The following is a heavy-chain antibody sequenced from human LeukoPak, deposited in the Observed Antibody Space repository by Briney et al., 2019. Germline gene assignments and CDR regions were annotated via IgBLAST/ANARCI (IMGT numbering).Heavy chain of an antibody. CDR1: GGSISSYY. CDR2: IYTSGST. V-gene: IGHV4-4*07. Sequence: KPSETLSLTCTVSGGSISSYYWSWIRQPAGKGLEWIGRIYTSGSTNYNPSLKSRVTMSVDTSKNQFSLKLSSVTAADTAVYYCARSRDYYDSSGYEWDYWGQGTLVTVSS. CDR3: ARSRDYYDSSGYEWDY. J-gene: IGHJ4*02. D-gene: IGHD3-22*01.